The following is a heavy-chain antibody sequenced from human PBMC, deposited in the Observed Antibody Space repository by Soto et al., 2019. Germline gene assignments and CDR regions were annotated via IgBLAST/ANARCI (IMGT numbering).Heavy chain of an antibody. CDR3: ARAGEQLPYYYGSGSYYLCWFDP. D-gene: IGHD3-10*01. CDR2: IYYSGSI. V-gene: IGHV4-39*07. CDR1: GGSISSSSYY. Sequence: PSETLSLTCTVSGGSISSSSYYWGWIRQPPGKGLEWIGNIYYSGSIYYNPSLKSRVTISVDTSKNQFSLKLSSVTAADTAVYYCARAGEQLPYYYGSGSYYLCWFDPWGQGTLVTVSS. J-gene: IGHJ5*02.